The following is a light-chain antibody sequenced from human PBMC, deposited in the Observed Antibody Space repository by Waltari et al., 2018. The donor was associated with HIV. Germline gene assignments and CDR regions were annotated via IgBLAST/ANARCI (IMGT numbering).Light chain of an antibody. J-gene: IGKJ4*01. CDR3: QQADSFPHT. CDR2: SAL. V-gene: IGKV1-12*01. CDR1: QNIASS. Sequence: EIQLAQFPSSVTGSVGDTITIMCRTSQNIASSLAWYQLRPGEAPKLLLFSALRLETGVPPRFVGSGSETEFSLTISGLQTEDSATYYGQQADSFPHTFGGGTRVEV.